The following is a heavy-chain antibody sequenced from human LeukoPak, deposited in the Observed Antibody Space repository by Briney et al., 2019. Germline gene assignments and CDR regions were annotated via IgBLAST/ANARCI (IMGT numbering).Heavy chain of an antibody. CDR2: ISTGGNT. Sequence: PGGSLRLSCAASGFTFSSYAMSWVRQAPGKGLEWVSGISTGGNTYYADSVKGRFTISRDNSKNTLYLQMNSLRAEDTAVYYCAKDWTGSKPFDLWGRGTLVTVSS. V-gene: IGHV3-23*01. D-gene: IGHD3/OR15-3a*01. J-gene: IGHJ2*01. CDR3: AKDWTGSKPFDL. CDR1: GFTFSSYA.